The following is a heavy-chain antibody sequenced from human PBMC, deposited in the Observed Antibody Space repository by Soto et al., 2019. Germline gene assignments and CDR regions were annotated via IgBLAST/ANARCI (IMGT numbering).Heavy chain of an antibody. D-gene: IGHD5-12*01. CDR1: GYTLTELS. CDR3: ATVKKDGYNYVEGYFDY. J-gene: IGHJ4*02. Sequence: ASVKVSCKVSGYTLTELSMHWVRQAPGKGLEWMGGFDPEDGETIYAQKFQGRVTMTEDTSTDTAYMELSSLRSEDTAVYYCATVKKDGYNYVEGYFDYWGQGTLVTVSS. CDR2: FDPEDGET. V-gene: IGHV1-24*01.